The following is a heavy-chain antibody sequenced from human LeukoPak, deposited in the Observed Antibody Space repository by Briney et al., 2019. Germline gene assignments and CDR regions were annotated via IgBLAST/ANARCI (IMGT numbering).Heavy chain of an antibody. J-gene: IGHJ1*01. CDR2: INPTSGST. CDR3: ARADYPDTGDYSYVEYFQH. Sequence: ASVTLSFKTSVYIFNIHFLHWVRQAPGQGLEWIGGINPTSGSTRYAQKFQGRLTMTGDTSTSTVNMDLTSLTYEHTAVYYCARADYPDTGDYSYVEYFQHWGPDTLVTVSS. D-gene: IGHD3-22*01. CDR1: VYIFNIHF. V-gene: IGHV1-46*02.